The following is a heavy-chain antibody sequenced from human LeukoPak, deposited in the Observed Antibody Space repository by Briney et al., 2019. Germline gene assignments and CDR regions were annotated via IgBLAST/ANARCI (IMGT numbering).Heavy chain of an antibody. V-gene: IGHV3-23*01. CDR2: ISGSGGDT. D-gene: IGHD3-10*01. CDR1: VFTFSSYA. CDR3: AKAVWFGEFDYYFFGLDV. J-gene: IGHJ6*02. Sequence: PVGSLRLSCAAFVFTFSSYAIGWGREAPGGGLECGSAISGSGGDTYYADSVKGRFTFSRDNSKNTLYLQMNSLRPEDTALYYCAKAVWFGEFDYYFFGLDVWGQGTTVTVSS.